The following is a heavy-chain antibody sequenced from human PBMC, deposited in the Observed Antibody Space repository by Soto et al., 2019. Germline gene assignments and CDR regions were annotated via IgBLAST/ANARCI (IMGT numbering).Heavy chain of an antibody. CDR3: ARGRVRLMMSRSIMTRDSSGTFDY. CDR2: INHSGST. V-gene: IGHV4-34*01. D-gene: IGHD3-16*01. J-gene: IGHJ4*02. CDR1: GGSFSGYY. Sequence: SETLSLTCAVYGGSFSGYYWSWIRQPPGKGLEWIGEINHSGSTNYNPSLKSRVTISVDTSKNQFSLKLSSVTAADTAVYYCARGRVRLMMSRSIMTRDSSGTFDYWGQGTLVTVSS.